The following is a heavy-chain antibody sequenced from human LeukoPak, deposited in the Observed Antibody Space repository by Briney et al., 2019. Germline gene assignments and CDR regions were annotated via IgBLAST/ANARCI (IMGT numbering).Heavy chain of an antibody. CDR2: ISTDGRDK. CDR3: AKDLRAAADYYFDY. V-gene: IGHV3-30*18. CDR1: RFIFSNYA. D-gene: IGHD6-13*01. Sequence: PGGSLRLSCAASRFIFSNYAMHWVRQVPGKGLRWVAVISTDGRDKHYADSVKGRFTISRDNSDNTLYLQMNSLRAEDTAFYYCAKDLRAAADYYFDYWGQGTLVTVSS. J-gene: IGHJ4*02.